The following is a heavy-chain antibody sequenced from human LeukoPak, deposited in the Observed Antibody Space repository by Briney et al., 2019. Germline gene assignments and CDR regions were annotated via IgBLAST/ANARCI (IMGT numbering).Heavy chain of an antibody. V-gene: IGHV4-39*01. CDR3: ARHPYGGNWEYYFDY. D-gene: IGHD4-23*01. CDR2: IYYSGST. J-gene: IGHJ4*02. CDR1: GGSISSSSYY. Sequence: SETLSLTCTVSGGSISSSSYYWGWIRQPPGKGLEWIGSIYYSGSTYYNPSLKSRVTISVDTSKNQFSLKLSSVTAADTAVYYCARHPYGGNWEYYFDYWGQGTLVTVSS.